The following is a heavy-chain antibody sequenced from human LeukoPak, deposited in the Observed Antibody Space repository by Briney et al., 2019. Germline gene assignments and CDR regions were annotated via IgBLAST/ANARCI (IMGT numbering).Heavy chain of an antibody. D-gene: IGHD4/OR15-4a*01. V-gene: IGHV1-18*01. CDR1: GYTFTSYG. CDR2: ISAYNGNT. Sequence: GASVKVSCKASGYTFTSYGISWVRQAPGQGLEWMGWISAYNGNTNYAQKLQGRVTMTTDTSTSTAYMELRSLRSDDTAVYYCARAVVVTPLIGNVLTEYFQHWGQGTLVTVSS. CDR3: ARAVVVTPLIGNVLTEYFQH. J-gene: IGHJ1*01.